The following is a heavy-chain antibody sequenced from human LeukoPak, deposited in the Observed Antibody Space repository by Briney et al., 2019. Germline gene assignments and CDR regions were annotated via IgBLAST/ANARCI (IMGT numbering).Heavy chain of an antibody. Sequence: PSLTLSLSWTVAGVAISSECWGRIRQPPWRGLKWRGDIYYSGSTNYNPSLQSRVTISVDTSKNQFSLKLSSVTAADTAVYYCARSLDGDYYSHYYMDVWGKGTTVTVSS. CDR3: ARSLDGDYYSHYYMDV. CDR1: GVAISSEC. CDR2: IYYSGST. V-gene: IGHV4-59*01. D-gene: IGHD4-17*01. J-gene: IGHJ6*03.